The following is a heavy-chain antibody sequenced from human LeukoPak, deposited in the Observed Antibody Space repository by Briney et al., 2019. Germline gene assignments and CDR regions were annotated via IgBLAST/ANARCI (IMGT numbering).Heavy chain of an antibody. D-gene: IGHD1-26*01. V-gene: IGHV5-51*01. Sequence: GASLKISYKGSGYSITSYWIGWVRQMPGKGLEWMGIIYPCDSDTRYSPSFQGQVTISADKSISTAYLQWSSLKASDTAMYYCARRRGAKLNWFDPWGQGTLVTVSS. J-gene: IGHJ5*02. CDR2: IYPCDSDT. CDR1: GYSITSYW. CDR3: ARRRGAKLNWFDP.